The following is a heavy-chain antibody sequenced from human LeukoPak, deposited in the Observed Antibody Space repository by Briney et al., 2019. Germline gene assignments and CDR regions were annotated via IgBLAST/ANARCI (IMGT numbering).Heavy chain of an antibody. CDR2: IWYDGSNK. D-gene: IGHD3-10*01. CDR1: EFTFSTYG. V-gene: IGHV3-33*01. CDR3: VRGGGTSPSGISYYFDY. J-gene: IGHJ4*02. Sequence: PGGSLRLSCAVSEFTFSTYGMHWVRQAPGEGLEWVAVIWYDGSNKYYADSVKGRFTISRDNSKNILYLEMDSLRAEDTALYYCVRGGGTSPSGISYYFDYWGQGTLVTVPS.